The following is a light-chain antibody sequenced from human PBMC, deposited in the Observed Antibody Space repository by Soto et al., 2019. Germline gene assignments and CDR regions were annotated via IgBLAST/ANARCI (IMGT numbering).Light chain of an antibody. V-gene: IGKV3D-15*01. CDR1: QNVHTN. J-gene: IGKJ2*01. CDR2: GAS. Sequence: EIVMTQSPATLSVSPGERATLSCRASQNVHTNLAWYQQKPGQAPRLLIYGASTRATGIAARFICTGSGTQFTLTISSLQSGDFAVYYCQHYNGWPPYTFGQGTKLDIK. CDR3: QHYNGWPPYT.